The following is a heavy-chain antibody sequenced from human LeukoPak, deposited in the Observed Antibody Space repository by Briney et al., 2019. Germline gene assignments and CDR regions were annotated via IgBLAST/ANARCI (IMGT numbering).Heavy chain of an antibody. CDR2: INPNSGGT. CDR1: GYTFTGYY. D-gene: IGHD2-15*01. Sequence: ASVKVSCKASGYTFTGYYMHWVRQAPGQGLEWMGWINPNSGGTNYAQKFQGRVTMTRDTSISTAYMELSGLRSDDTAVYYCARGVVVVAATDYWGQGTLVTVSS. J-gene: IGHJ4*02. V-gene: IGHV1-2*02. CDR3: ARGVVVVAATDY.